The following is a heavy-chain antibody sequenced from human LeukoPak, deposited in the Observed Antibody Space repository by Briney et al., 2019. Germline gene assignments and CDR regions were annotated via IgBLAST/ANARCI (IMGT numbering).Heavy chain of an antibody. CDR3: GIDRWSGNYEGGDY. V-gene: IGHV3-23*01. J-gene: IGHJ4*02. CDR2: ISGSGDST. Sequence: GGSLRLPCAASIVTQCSYRTDCVRQAPGEGLEWVSGISGSGDSTYYADLVKGRFTISRDNSKNTLYLQMNSLRAEDTAVYYCGIDRWSGNYEGGDYWGQGTLVTVSS. CDR1: IVTQCSYR. D-gene: IGHD1-7*01.